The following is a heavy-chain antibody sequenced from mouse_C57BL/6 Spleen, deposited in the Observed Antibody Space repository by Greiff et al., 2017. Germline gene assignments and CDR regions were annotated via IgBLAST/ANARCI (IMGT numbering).Heavy chain of an antibody. D-gene: IGHD1-1*01. CDR2: IDPETGGT. CDR3: TREASYYYGSSHWYFDV. V-gene: IGHV1-15*01. Sequence: QVQLQQSGAELVRPGASVTLSCKASGYTFTDYEMHWVKQTPVHGLEWIGAIDPETGGTAYNQKFKGKAILTADKSSSTAYMELRSLTSEDSAVYYCTREASYYYGSSHWYFDVWGTGTTVTVSS. CDR1: GYTFTDYE. J-gene: IGHJ1*03.